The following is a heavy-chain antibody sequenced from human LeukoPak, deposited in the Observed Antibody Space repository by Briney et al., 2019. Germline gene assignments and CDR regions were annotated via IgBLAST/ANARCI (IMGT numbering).Heavy chain of an antibody. Sequence: GGSLRLSCAASGFTFSSYAMHWVRQAPGKGLEWVAVISYDGSNKKYADSVKGRFTISRDNSKNTLYLQMNSLRAEDTAVYYCARDSGFSGTQRGEYWGQGTLVTVSS. J-gene: IGHJ4*02. CDR1: GFTFSSYA. CDR2: ISYDGSNK. D-gene: IGHD3/OR15-3a*01. CDR3: ARDSGFSGTQRGEY. V-gene: IGHV3-30*04.